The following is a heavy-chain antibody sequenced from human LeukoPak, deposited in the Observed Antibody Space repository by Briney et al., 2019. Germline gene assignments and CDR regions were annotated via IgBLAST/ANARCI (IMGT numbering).Heavy chain of an antibody. CDR2: ISSSSSYI. Sequence: PGGSLRLSCAASGFTFSSYSMNWVRQAPGKGLEWVSSISSSSSYIYYADSVKGRFTISRDNAKNSLYLQMNSLRAEDTAVYYCARSMAPQLSIAVAGTFDPWGQGTLVTVSS. CDR3: ARSMAPQLSIAVAGTFDP. J-gene: IGHJ5*02. D-gene: IGHD6-19*01. CDR1: GFTFSSYS. V-gene: IGHV3-21*01.